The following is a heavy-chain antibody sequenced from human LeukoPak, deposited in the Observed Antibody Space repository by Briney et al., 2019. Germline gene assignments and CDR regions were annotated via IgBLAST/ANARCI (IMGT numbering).Heavy chain of an antibody. D-gene: IGHD3-10*01. V-gene: IGHV3-11*01. J-gene: IGHJ4*02. CDR2: ISSSGSTI. Sequence: GGSLRLSCAASGFTFSDYYMSWIRQAPGKGLEWVSYISSSGSTIYYADSVKGRFTISRDNTKNSLYLQMNSLRAEDTAVYYCARVIWFNIFDYWGQGTLVTVSS. CDR3: ARVIWFNIFDY. CDR1: GFTFSDYY.